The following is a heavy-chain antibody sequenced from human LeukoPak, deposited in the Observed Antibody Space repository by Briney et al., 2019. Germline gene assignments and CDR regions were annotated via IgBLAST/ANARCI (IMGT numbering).Heavy chain of an antibody. CDR3: ARGAYGATVDY. D-gene: IGHD1-26*01. V-gene: IGHV4-39*01. J-gene: IGHJ4*02. CDR1: GGSISSYY. CDR2: IYYSGST. Sequence: SETLSLTCTVSGGSISSYYWGWIRQPPGKGLEWIGNIYYSGSTYYNPSLKSRVTISVDTSKNQFSLKLTSVTAADTAVYYCARGAYGATVDYWGQGTLVTVSS.